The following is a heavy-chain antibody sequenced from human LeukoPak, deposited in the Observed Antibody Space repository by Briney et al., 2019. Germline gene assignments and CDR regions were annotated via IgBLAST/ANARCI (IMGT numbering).Heavy chain of an antibody. CDR3: ARADWDTAMIDY. CDR1: GFTFSAYS. J-gene: IGHJ4*02. Sequence: GGSLRLSCATSGFTFSAYSMSWVRQAPGKGLEWVSHITRPGTTIYYADSVKGRFTISRDNAKNSLYLQMNSLRAEDTAVYYCARADWDTAMIDYWGQGTLVTVSS. CDR2: ITRPGTTI. V-gene: IGHV3-48*04. D-gene: IGHD5-18*01.